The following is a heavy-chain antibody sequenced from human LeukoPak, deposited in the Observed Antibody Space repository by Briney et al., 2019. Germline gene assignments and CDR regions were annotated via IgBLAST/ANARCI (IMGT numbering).Heavy chain of an antibody. J-gene: IGHJ4*02. Sequence: SETLSLTCSVSGASISTNNYYWGWIRQPPGKGLEWIGSIYSGGYTNYNPSLKSRVTISVDTSKNHFSLKLSSVTAADTAVYYCARLGAGPTYYDFWSGYSSFYFDYWGQGTLVTVSS. CDR2: IYSGGYT. D-gene: IGHD3-3*01. V-gene: IGHV4-39*02. CDR1: GASISTNNYY. CDR3: ARLGAGPTYYDFWSGYSSFYFDY.